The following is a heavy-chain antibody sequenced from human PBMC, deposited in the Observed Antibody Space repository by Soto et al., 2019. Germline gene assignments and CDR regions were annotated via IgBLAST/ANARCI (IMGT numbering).Heavy chain of an antibody. Sequence: QVQLQESGRGLVKPSQTLSLTCTVSGGSISSGGYYWSWIRQHPGKGLEWIGYIYYSGSTYYNPSLKSRVTISVDTSKNQFFLKLSSVTAADTAVYYSARDASRGSYFWFDPWGQGTLVTVSS. CDR2: IYYSGST. J-gene: IGHJ5*02. D-gene: IGHD1-26*01. CDR3: ARDASRGSYFWFDP. V-gene: IGHV4-31*03. CDR1: GGSISSGGYY.